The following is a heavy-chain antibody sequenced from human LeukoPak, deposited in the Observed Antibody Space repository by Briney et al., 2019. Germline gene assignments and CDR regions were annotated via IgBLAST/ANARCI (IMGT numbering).Heavy chain of an antibody. CDR3: ARGPSNYDILTGYLAHYYYYYMDV. J-gene: IGHJ6*03. CDR2: ISSSSSYI. Sequence: GGSLRLSCAASGFTFSSYSMNWVRQAPGKGLEWVSSISSSSSYIYYADSVKGRFTISRDNAKNSLYLQMNSLRAEDTAVYYCARGPSNYDILTGYLAHYYYYYMDVWGKGTTVTVSS. D-gene: IGHD3-9*01. V-gene: IGHV3-21*01. CDR1: GFTFSSYS.